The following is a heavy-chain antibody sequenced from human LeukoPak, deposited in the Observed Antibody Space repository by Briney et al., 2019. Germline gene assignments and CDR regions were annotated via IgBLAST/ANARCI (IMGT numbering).Heavy chain of an antibody. CDR1: GYTFTDNR. CDR3: ATVAVAGTATGRFDY. Sequence: ASVKVSCKASGYTFTDNRIHWVRQAPGQGLEWLGIINPGAGTTNYAQKFQGRVTMTRDMSTSTVYLEVSSLRSEDTAVYYCATVAVAGTATGRFDYWGQGTLVTVSS. D-gene: IGHD6-19*01. CDR2: INPGAGTT. V-gene: IGHV1-46*01. J-gene: IGHJ4*02.